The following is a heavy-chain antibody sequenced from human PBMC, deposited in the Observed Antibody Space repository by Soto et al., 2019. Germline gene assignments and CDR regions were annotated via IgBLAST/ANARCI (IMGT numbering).Heavy chain of an antibody. CDR1: GGSISSYY. CDR2: IYYSGST. D-gene: IGHD3-9*01. Sequence: SETLSLTCTVSGGSISSYYWSWIRQPPGKGLEWIGYIYYSGSTNYNPSLKSRVTISVDTSKNQFSLKLSSVTAAATAVYYCARDNYDILTGYYGRTTRYGMDVWGQGTTVTVSS. V-gene: IGHV4-59*01. CDR3: ARDNYDILTGYYGRTTRYGMDV. J-gene: IGHJ6*02.